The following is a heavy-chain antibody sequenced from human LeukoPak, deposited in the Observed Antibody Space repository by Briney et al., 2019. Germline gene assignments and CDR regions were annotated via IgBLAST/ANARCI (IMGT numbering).Heavy chain of an antibody. J-gene: IGHJ4*02. D-gene: IGHD3-22*01. CDR1: GGSINSGGHY. CDR2: INYSGST. CDR3: AREKYYYDSSGYSVD. Sequence: SETLSLTCTVSGGSINSGGHYWSWIRQHPGKGLEWIGYINYSGSTYYNPSLKSRVTISIDTSQNQFSLKLSSVTAADTAVYYCAREKYYYDSSGYSVDWGQGTLVTVSS. V-gene: IGHV4-31*03.